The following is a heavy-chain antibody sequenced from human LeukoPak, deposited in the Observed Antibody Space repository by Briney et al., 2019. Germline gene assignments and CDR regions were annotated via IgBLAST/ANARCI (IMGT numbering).Heavy chain of an antibody. CDR3: ARAGIAVAGDY. J-gene: IGHJ4*02. V-gene: IGHV3-21*01. D-gene: IGHD6-19*01. CDR1: GFTFSSYS. CDR2: ISSSSYI. Sequence: PGGSLRLSCAASGFTFSSYSMNWVRQAPGKGLEWVSSISSSSYIYYADSVKGRFTISRDNAKNSLYLQMNSLRAEDTAVYYCARAGIAVAGDYWGQGTLVTVSS.